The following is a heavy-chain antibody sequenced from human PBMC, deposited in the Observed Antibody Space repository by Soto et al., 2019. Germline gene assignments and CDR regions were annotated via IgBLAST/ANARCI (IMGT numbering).Heavy chain of an antibody. D-gene: IGHD2-8*02. J-gene: IGHJ4*02. CDR1: GYTFSEYG. Sequence: GASVKVSCKTSGYTFSEYGISWVRQAPGQGLEWVAWISPYNGNTYQAQRVKGRVTMTTDTSTSTFYLEVRNLRSDDTAVYYCARDSAYCTGGTCHPFDYWGQGTLVTVSS. CDR3: ARDSAYCTGGTCHPFDY. V-gene: IGHV1-18*01. CDR2: ISPYNGNT.